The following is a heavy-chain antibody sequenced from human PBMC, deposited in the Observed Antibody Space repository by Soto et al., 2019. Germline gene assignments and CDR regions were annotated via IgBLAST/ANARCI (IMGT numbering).Heavy chain of an antibody. CDR1: GFTFSSYT. V-gene: IGHV3-23*01. D-gene: IGHD2-21*01. CDR3: ATCGSQTGYYFDH. J-gene: IGHJ4*02. Sequence: EVQLLESRGGLVQPGGSLRLACAAAGFTFSSYTMNWVRQAPGKGLEWVSAISGSGASIFYADSVKDRFTISRDNFKNTLYLQMNSLRVEDTAVFYCATCGSQTGYYFDHCGQGTLVTVSS. CDR2: ISGSGASI.